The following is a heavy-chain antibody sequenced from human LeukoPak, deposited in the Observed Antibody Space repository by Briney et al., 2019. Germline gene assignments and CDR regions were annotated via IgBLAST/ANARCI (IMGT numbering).Heavy chain of an antibody. Sequence: PSETLSLTCAVYGGSFSGYYWSWIRQPPGKGLEWIGEINHSGSTNYNPSLKSRVTISVDTSKNQFSLKLSSVTAADTAVYYCARRRLVHSSGWYHWGQGTLVTVSS. CDR3: ARRRLVHSSGWYH. D-gene: IGHD6-19*01. J-gene: IGHJ5*02. CDR1: GGSFSGYY. CDR2: INHSGST. V-gene: IGHV4-34*01.